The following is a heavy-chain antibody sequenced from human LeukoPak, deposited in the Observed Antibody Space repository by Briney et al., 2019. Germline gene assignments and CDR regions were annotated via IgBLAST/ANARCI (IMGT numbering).Heavy chain of an antibody. CDR1: GGSISSSSYY. Sequence: SETLFLTCTVSGGSISSSSYYWGWIRQPPRKGLEWIGSIYYSGSTYYNPSLKSRVTISVDTSKNQFSLKLSSVTAADTAVYYCARDDADYSNSFDYWGQGTLVTVSS. D-gene: IGHD4-11*01. J-gene: IGHJ4*02. V-gene: IGHV4-39*07. CDR3: ARDDADYSNSFDY. CDR2: IYYSGST.